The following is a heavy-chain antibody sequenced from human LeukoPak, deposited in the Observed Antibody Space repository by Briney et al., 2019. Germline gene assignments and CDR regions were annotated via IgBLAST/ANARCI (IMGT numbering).Heavy chain of an antibody. V-gene: IGHV1-18*01. CDR2: ISAYNGNT. Sequence: ASVKASCKASGYTFTSSGISSGRQAPGQGLEWMGWISAYNGNTKYAQKLQGRVTMTTDTSTSTAYMELRSLRSDDTAVYYCARNSITMIGPMGYWGQGTLVTVSS. D-gene: IGHD3-22*01. CDR1: GYTFTSSG. CDR3: ARNSITMIGPMGY. J-gene: IGHJ4*02.